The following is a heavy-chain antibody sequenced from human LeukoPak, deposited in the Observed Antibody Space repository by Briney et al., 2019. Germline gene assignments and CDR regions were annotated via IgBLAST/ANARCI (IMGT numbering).Heavy chain of an antibody. CDR1: GYTFTSYG. CDR3: ARDVYAGGAVYWFDP. J-gene: IGHJ5*02. V-gene: IGHV1-18*01. CDR2: ISAYNGNT. Sequence: ASVKVSCKASGYTFTSYGISWVRQAPGQGLEWMGWISAYNGNTNYAQKLQGRVAMTTDTSTSTAYMELRSLRSDDTAVYYCARDVYAGGAVYWFDPWGQGTLVTVSS. D-gene: IGHD3-16*01.